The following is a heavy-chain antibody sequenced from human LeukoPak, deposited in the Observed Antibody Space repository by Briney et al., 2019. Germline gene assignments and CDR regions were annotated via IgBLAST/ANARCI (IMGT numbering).Heavy chain of an antibody. V-gene: IGHV3-7*01. J-gene: IGHJ1*01. CDR2: IKQDGSET. CDR1: GFTSSTYW. CDR3: ARDAAYDFRNPYRYFQH. D-gene: IGHD3-3*01. Sequence: PGGSLRLSCAASGFTSSTYWMTWVRQAPGKGLDWVGNIKQDGSETYYADSLKGRFTISRDNAKSALYLQINSLRAEDTAVYYCARDAAYDFRNPYRYFQHWGQGTLVTVSS.